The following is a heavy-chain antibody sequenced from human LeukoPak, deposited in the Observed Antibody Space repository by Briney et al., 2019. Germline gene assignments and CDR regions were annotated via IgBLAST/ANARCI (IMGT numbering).Heavy chain of an antibody. CDR2: IYTSGST. V-gene: IGHV4-4*07. D-gene: IGHD3-10*01. CDR1: GGSISSYY. CDR3: ARDGFGGSEWFGESYYYYYYMDV. Sequence: SETLSLTCTVSGGSISSYYWSWIRQPAGKGLEWIGRIYTSGSTNYNPSLKSRVTMSVDTSKNEFSLKLSSVTAADTAVYYCARDGFGGSEWFGESYYYYYYMDVWGKGTTVTVSS. J-gene: IGHJ6*03.